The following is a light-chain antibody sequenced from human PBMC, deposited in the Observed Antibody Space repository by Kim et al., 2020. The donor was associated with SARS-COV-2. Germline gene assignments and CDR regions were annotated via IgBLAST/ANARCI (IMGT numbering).Light chain of an antibody. J-gene: IGLJ3*02. CDR3: STWNISLAAWV. Sequence: QSGTLNCTGSSNNVGSLAAAWLQQHQSPPPKLLFYRNDARPTGVTERFAASRSGNTASLTITGLQPEDEADYYCSTWNISLAAWVFGGGTQLTVL. CDR1: SNNVGSLA. CDR2: RND. V-gene: IGLV10-54*01.